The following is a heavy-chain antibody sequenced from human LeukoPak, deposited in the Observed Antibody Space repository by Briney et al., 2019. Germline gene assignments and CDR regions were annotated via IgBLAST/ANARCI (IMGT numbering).Heavy chain of an antibody. V-gene: IGHV4-59*01. D-gene: IGHD4-11*01. J-gene: IGHJ4*02. CDR3: AGTTVTLDY. Sequence: SETLSLTCTVSGGSISSYYWSWIRQPPGKGLEWIGYIYYSGSTNYNPSLKSRVTISVDTSKNQFSLKLSSVTAADTAVYYCAGTTVTLDYWGQGTLVTVSS. CDR1: GGSISSYY. CDR2: IYYSGST.